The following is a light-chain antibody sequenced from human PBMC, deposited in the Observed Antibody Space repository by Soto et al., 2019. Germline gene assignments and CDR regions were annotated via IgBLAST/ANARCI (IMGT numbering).Light chain of an antibody. V-gene: IGLV2-23*02. CDR2: QVS. Sequence: QSALTQPASVSGSPGQSITISCTGTSSDVGSYNLVSWYQQHPSKAPKLMIYQVSKRPSGVSNRFSGSKSGNTASLTISGLQAEDEADSYCCSYAGSSTFYVFGTGTKVTVL. J-gene: IGLJ1*01. CDR1: SSDVGSYNL. CDR3: CSYAGSSTFYV.